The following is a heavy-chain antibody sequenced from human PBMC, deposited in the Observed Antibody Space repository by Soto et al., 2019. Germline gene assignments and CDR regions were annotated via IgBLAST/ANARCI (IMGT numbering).Heavy chain of an antibody. CDR3: ARERESSGWYGHHDAFDL. CDR1: GGTFSSYA. D-gene: IGHD6-19*01. Sequence: QVQLVQSGAEVKTPGSSVKVSCKASGGTFSSYAISWVRQAPGQGLEWMGGIIPLFGTANYAQNFQGRVTITADESMSTAYMELSSVRSEDTAVYYCARERESSGWYGHHDAFDLWGEGTMVTVSS. V-gene: IGHV1-69*01. J-gene: IGHJ3*01. CDR2: IIPLFGTA.